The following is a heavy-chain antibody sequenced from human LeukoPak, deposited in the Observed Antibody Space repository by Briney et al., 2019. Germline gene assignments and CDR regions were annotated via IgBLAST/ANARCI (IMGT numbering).Heavy chain of an antibody. CDR2: ISYDGITK. CDR3: ARDRGPYDILTGDGMDV. CDR1: GFTFSSYA. D-gene: IGHD3-9*01. V-gene: IGHV3-30*04. Sequence: GRSLRLSCAASGFTFSSYAMHWVRQAPGKGLEWVAAISYDGITKYYADSVKGRFSISRDNSKNTLYLQMNSLRAEDTAVYYCARDRGPYDILTGDGMDVWGQGTTVTVSS. J-gene: IGHJ6*02.